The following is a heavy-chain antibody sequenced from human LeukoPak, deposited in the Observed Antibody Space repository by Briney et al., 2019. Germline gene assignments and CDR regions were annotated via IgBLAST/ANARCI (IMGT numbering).Heavy chain of an antibody. Sequence: SETLSLTCTVSGGSISSYYWSWLRQPPGKGLEWIGYIYYSGSTNYNPPLKSRVTISVDTSKNQFSLKLSSVTAADTAVYYCAARRLYYFDYWGQGTLVTVSS. V-gene: IGHV4-59*03. CDR3: AARRLYYFDY. J-gene: IGHJ4*02. CDR2: IYYSGST. CDR1: GGSISSYY. D-gene: IGHD2/OR15-2a*01.